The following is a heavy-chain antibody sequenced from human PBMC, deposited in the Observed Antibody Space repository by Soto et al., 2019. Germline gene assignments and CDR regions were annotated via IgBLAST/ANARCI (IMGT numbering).Heavy chain of an antibody. CDR1: GFSLSTSGVG. D-gene: IGHD6-19*01. J-gene: IGHJ4*02. CDR3: AHSFISQWLGGY. Sequence: QITLKESGPTLVKPTQTLTLTCTFSGFSLSTSGVGVGWIRQPPGKALELLALIYWNDDKRYSPSLKRRLTITKDTSKIQVVLTMTNMDPVDTATYYCAHSFISQWLGGYWGQGTLVTVSS. CDR2: IYWNDDK. V-gene: IGHV2-5*01.